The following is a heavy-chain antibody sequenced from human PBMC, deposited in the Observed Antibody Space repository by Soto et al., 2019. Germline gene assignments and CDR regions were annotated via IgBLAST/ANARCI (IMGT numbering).Heavy chain of an antibody. J-gene: IGHJ6*02. V-gene: IGHV1-69*12. CDR2: IIPIFGTA. CDR3: ARGGGSGWYEAGATTYSYYYGMDV. CDR1: GGTFSSYA. D-gene: IGHD6-19*01. Sequence: QVQLVQSGAEVKKPGSSVKVSCKASGGTFSSYAISWVRQAPGQGLEWMGGIIPIFGTANYAQKFQGRVTITADESTSTDXXEXSXXRSEDTAVYYCARGGGSGWYEAGATTYSYYYGMDVWGQGTTVTVSS.